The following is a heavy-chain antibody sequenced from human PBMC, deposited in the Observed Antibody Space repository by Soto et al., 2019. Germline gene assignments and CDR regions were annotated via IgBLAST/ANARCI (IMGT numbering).Heavy chain of an antibody. CDR3: ARDREMAVPFTRSFDY. J-gene: IGHJ4*02. V-gene: IGHV1-18*01. CDR2: ISAYNGNT. CDR1: GYTFTSYG. D-gene: IGHD6-19*01. Sequence: QVKLVQSGAEVKKPGASVKVSCKASGYTFTSYGISWVRQAPGQGLEWMGWISAYNGNTNYAQKLQGRVTMTTDTSTSTAYMELRSLRSDDTAVYYCARDREMAVPFTRSFDYWGQGTLVTVSS.